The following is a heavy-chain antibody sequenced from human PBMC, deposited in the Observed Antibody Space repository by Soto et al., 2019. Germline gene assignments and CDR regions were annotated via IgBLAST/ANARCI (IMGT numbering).Heavy chain of an antibody. Sequence: GASVKVSCKASGDTSTTYDINWVRQATGHGLEWMGWINPNSGNIGYAQRFQGRVTMTRDTAIRTAYMEVSSLRSDDTAVYYCARGRASGSYYLLDYWSQGTLVTVSS. CDR3: ARGRASGSYYLLDY. D-gene: IGHD3-10*01. CDR2: INPNSGNI. CDR1: GDTSTTYD. J-gene: IGHJ4*02. V-gene: IGHV1-8*01.